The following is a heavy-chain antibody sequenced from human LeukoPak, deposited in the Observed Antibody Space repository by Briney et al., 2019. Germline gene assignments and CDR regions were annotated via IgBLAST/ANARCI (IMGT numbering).Heavy chain of an antibody. D-gene: IGHD1-1*01. CDR2: ISSSSSYI. V-gene: IGHV3-21*01. CDR1: GFTFSSYS. CDR3: ARADSRLSTTTD. J-gene: IGHJ4*02. Sequence: GGSLRLSCAASGFTFSSYSMNWVRQAPGKGLEWVSSISSSSSYIYYADSVKGRFTISRDNAKNSLYLQMNSLRAEDTAVYYCARADSRLSTTTDWGQGTLVTVSS.